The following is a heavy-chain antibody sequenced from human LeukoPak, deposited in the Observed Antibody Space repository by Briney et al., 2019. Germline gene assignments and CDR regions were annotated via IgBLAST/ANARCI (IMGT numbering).Heavy chain of an antibody. CDR3: ARAHSSSDIVGV. D-gene: IGHD6-19*01. CDR1: GGSISSYY. CDR2: IYTSGST. J-gene: IGHJ4*02. Sequence: SETRSLTCTVSGGSISSYYWSWVRQPPGKGLEWIGYIYTSGSTNYNPSLKSRVTISVDTSKNQFSLKLSSVTAADTAVYYCARAHSSSDIVGVWGQGTLVTVSS. V-gene: IGHV4-4*09.